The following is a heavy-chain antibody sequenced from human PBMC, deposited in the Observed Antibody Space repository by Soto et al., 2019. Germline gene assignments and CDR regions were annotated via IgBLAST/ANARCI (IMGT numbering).Heavy chain of an antibody. CDR1: GGSFSGYY. CDR2: INHSGST. V-gene: IGHV4-34*01. CDR3: ASLNRYYYGSGSQYYFDY. J-gene: IGHJ4*02. D-gene: IGHD3-10*01. Sequence: QVQLQQWGAGLLKPSETLSLTCAVYGGSFSGYYWSWIRQPPGKGLEWIGEINHSGSTNYNPSLKSRVTISVDTSKNQFSLKLSSVTAADTAVYYCASLNRYYYGSGSQYYFDYWGQGTLVTVSS.